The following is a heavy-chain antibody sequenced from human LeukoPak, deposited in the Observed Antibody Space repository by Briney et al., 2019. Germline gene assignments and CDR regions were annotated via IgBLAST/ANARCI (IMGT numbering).Heavy chain of an antibody. Sequence: SETLSLTCTVSVGSISSYYWSWLRQPAGKGLECIGRIYTSGSTIYNTSLKSRVTMSVDTSKNQFSLKLSSVTAADTAVYYCARAARGYSGYDWGDYFDYWGQGTLDTVSS. J-gene: IGHJ4*02. CDR2: IYTSGST. CDR3: ARAARGYSGYDWGDYFDY. V-gene: IGHV4-4*07. CDR1: VGSISSYY. D-gene: IGHD5-12*01.